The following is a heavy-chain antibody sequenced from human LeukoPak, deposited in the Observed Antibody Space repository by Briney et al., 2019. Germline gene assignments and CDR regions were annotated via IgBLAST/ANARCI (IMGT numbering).Heavy chain of an antibody. J-gene: IGHJ6*02. CDR3: ERCERKVGDTTPYYYGMDV. CDR2: ISSSGSTI. D-gene: IGHD1-26*01. CDR1: GFTFSDYY. Sequence: GGSLRLSCAASGFTFSDYYMSWIRQAPGKGLEWVSYISSSGSTIYYADSVKGRFTISRDNAKNSLYLQMNSLRAEDRAVYYCERCERKVGDTTPYYYGMDVWGQGTTVTVS. V-gene: IGHV3-11*01.